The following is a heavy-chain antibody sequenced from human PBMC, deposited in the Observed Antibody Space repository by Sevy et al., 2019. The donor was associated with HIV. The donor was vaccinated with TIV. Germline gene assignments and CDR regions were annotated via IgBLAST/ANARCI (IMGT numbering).Heavy chain of an antibody. CDR3: TRDGYSSSWYPYYFDY. CDR1: GFTFGDYA. J-gene: IGHJ4*02. Sequence: GGSLRLSCTASGFTFGDYAMSWVRQAPGKGLEWVGFIRSKAYGGTTEYAAFVKGRFTISRDDSKSIAYLQMNSLKTEDTAVYYCTRDGYSSSWYPYYFDYWGQGTLVTVSS. CDR2: IRSKAYGGTT. V-gene: IGHV3-49*04. D-gene: IGHD6-13*01.